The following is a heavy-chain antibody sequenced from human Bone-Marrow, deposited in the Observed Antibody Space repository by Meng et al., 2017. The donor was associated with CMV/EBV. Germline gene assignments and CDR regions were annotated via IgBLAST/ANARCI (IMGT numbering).Heavy chain of an antibody. D-gene: IGHD3-3*01. CDR2: ISSSSSYI. Sequence: GGSLRLSCAASGFTFSSYSMNWVRQAPGKGLEWVSSISSSSSYIYYADSVKGRFTISRDNAKNSLYLQMNSLRAEDTAVYYCARDSRTTNVYYDFWSATGEYYGMDVWGQRTTVTVSS. V-gene: IGHV3-21*01. CDR3: ARDSRTTNVYYDFWSATGEYYGMDV. J-gene: IGHJ6*02. CDR1: GFTFSSYS.